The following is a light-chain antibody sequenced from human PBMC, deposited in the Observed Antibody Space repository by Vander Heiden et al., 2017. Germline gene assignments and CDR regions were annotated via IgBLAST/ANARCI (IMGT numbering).Light chain of an antibody. CDR2: GTS. CDR1: QSFSSK. CDR3: QQYNNWPRT. V-gene: IGKV3-15*01. Sequence: EIEMTQSPPTLSVSPGERATLSCRASQSFSSKLAWYQQKPGQAPRLLIYGTSSRATGIPARFSGSGSGTEFTLTISSLQSEDFAVYYCQQYNNWPRTFGPGTKVDI. J-gene: IGKJ3*01.